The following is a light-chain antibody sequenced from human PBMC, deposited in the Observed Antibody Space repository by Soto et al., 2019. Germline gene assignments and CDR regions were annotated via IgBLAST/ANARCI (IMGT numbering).Light chain of an antibody. J-gene: IGLJ1*01. CDR1: SSSIGAGYD. CDR3: QSYDSSLSGSYV. CDR2: GNS. Sequence: QCALTQPPSVSGVPGQRVTISCTGSSSSIGAGYDVHWYQQLPGTAPKLLIYGNSNRPSGVPDRFSGSKSGTSASLAITGLQAEDEADYYCQSYDSSLSGSYVFGTGTKVTVL. V-gene: IGLV1-40*01.